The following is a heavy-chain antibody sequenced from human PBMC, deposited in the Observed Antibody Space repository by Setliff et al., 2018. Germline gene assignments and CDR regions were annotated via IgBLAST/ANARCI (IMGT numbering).Heavy chain of an antibody. J-gene: IGHJ4*02. V-gene: IGHV4-59*01. D-gene: IGHD2-15*01. CDR1: GGAISTYY. CDR2: IYYSGIT. CDR3: ASERESASRQTYFDS. Sequence: SETLSLTCTVSGGAISTYYWNWIRQSSGKGLEWIAYIYYSGITNYNPSLKSRVTILSDTSKNQFSLILSSVTAADTAVYYCASERESASRQTYFDSWGQGTLVTVSS.